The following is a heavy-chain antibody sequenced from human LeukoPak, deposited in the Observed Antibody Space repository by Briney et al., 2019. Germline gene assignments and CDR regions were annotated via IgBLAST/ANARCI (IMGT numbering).Heavy chain of an antibody. Sequence: RASLKLSCKASGYTFTNYCISWVRQAPGQGLEWMAWISAYNGKTHYTQTLQARFTMTTDTSTSTAYMELTSLRSDDTAVYYCARDIVVGPAALYNWFDLWGQRTLVTVST. CDR3: ARDIVVGPAALYNWFDL. J-gene: IGHJ5*02. CDR2: ISAYNGKT. V-gene: IGHV1-18*01. D-gene: IGHD2-2*01. CDR1: GYTFTNYC.